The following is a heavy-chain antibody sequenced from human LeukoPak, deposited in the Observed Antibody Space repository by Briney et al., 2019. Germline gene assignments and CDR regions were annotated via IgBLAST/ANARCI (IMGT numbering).Heavy chain of an antibody. V-gene: IGHV3-30*04. CDR2: ILYDGSHE. D-gene: IGHD4-23*01. CDR1: GFTFSTYS. J-gene: IGHJ5*02. Sequence: GGSLRLSCAASGFTFSTYSMHWVRQAPGKGLEWVANILYDGSHEFYADSVKGRFTISRDNSKNTLYLQINSLRTEDTAVYFCAKEGRWLDPWGQGTLVTVSS. CDR3: AKEGRWLDP.